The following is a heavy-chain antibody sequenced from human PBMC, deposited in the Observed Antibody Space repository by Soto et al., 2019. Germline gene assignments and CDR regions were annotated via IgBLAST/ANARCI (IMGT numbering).Heavy chain of an antibody. V-gene: IGHV1-69*06. Sequence: QVVLLQSGAEEKEPGSSVRVSCQVSGSTFNNFAFSWVRQAPGHGPEWMGGIVVDSNTAEYSQRFQDRVTITADTSTDTLYMELGSLTFEDTAVYYCARAIKRWEVNYYFDFWGQGTLVTVSS. D-gene: IGHD1-26*01. CDR1: GSTFNNFA. CDR3: ARAIKRWEVNYYFDF. CDR2: IVVDSNTA. J-gene: IGHJ4*02.